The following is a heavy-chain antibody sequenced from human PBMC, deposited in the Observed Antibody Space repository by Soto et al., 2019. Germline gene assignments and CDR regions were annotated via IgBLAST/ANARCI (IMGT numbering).Heavy chain of an antibody. CDR2: VHDSGST. CDR1: GGSVSFSSFN. D-gene: IGHD5-18*01. V-gene: IGHV4-61*01. Sequence: SETLSLTCTVSGGSVSFSSFNWTSIRQPPGQGLEWIGYVHDSGSTNYNPSLKSRVTISVDTSKNQFSLKLSSVTAADTAVYYCARVRGYSYGYDPKYYFDYWGQGTLVTVSS. CDR3: ARVRGYSYGYDPKYYFDY. J-gene: IGHJ4*02.